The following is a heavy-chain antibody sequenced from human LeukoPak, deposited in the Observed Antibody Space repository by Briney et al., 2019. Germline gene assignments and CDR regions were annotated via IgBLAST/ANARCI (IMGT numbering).Heavy chain of an antibody. CDR1: GFTFSGSA. CDR2: IRSKANSYAT. D-gene: IGHD1-26*01. V-gene: IGHV3-73*01. Sequence: GGSLRLSCAASGFTFSGSAMHWVRQASGKGLEWVGRIRSKANSYATAYAASVKGRFTISRDDSKNTAYLQMNSLKTEDTAVYYCTSGVYSGSYYTDYWGQGTLVTVSS. CDR3: TSGVYSGSYYTDY. J-gene: IGHJ4*02.